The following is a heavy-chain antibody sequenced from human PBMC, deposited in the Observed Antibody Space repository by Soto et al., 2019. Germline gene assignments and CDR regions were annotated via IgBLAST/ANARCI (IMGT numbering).Heavy chain of an antibody. Sequence: QVPLVQSGAEVKKPGSSVKVSCKAPGGTFSTYAISWVRQAPGQGLEWMGGVIPIFGTPKYAQTFQGRVTITADESTSTGYMELRSLRSEDTAVYYCARSQGGSSSLDIYYYYYYGMDVWGQGTTVTVSS. CDR3: ARSQGGSSSLDIYYYYYYGMDV. CDR2: VIPIFGTP. D-gene: IGHD2-15*01. CDR1: GGTFSTYA. V-gene: IGHV1-69*01. J-gene: IGHJ6*02.